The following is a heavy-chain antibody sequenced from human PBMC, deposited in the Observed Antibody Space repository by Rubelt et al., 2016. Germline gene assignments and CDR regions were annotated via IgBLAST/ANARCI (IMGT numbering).Heavy chain of an antibody. CDR2: ISGSGGST. V-gene: IGHV3-23*01. Sequence: GGSLRLSCAASGFTFSSYAMTWVRQAPGKGLEWVSAISGSGGSTYYADSVKGRFTISRDNSKNTLYLQMNSLRAADTALYYCAKLFWWELPDYWGQGTLVTVSS. CDR3: AKLFWWELPDY. J-gene: IGHJ4*02. CDR1: GFTFSSYA. D-gene: IGHD2-15*01.